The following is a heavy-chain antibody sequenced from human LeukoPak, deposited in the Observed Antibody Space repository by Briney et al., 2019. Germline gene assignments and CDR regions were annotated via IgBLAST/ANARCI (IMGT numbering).Heavy chain of an antibody. J-gene: IGHJ5*02. Sequence: SETLSLTCTVSGYSISSGYYWGWIRQPPGKGLEWIGSIYHSGSTYYNPSLKSRVIVPLDTSKNQFSLKLTSVTAADTAVYYCARDTGQYAPGTPGFTRFDPWGQGTLVTVSS. CDR3: ARDTGQYAPGTPGFTRFDP. CDR1: GYSISSGYY. D-gene: IGHD3-10*01. CDR2: IYHSGST. V-gene: IGHV4-38-2*02.